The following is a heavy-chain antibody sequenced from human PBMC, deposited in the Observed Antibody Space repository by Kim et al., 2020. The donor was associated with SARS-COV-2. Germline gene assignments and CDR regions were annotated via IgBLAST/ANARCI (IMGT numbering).Heavy chain of an antibody. CDR1: GFIFNSYW. D-gene: IGHD3-3*01. V-gene: IGHV3-7*03. Sequence: GGSLRLSCAASGFIFNSYWMSWVRQAPGKGLEWVASIKQDGSEKYYVDSVKGRFTISRDNNKNSLYLQMNSLRGEDTAVYYCAREWRYWGQGTLVTVSS. CDR3: AREWRY. CDR2: IKQDGSEK. J-gene: IGHJ4*02.